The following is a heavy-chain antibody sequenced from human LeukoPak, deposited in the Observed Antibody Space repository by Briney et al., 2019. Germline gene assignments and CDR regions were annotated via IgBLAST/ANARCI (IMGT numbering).Heavy chain of an antibody. V-gene: IGHV1-46*01. CDR1: GYTFTSYY. CDR3: ASSYASGTYYTPNDY. J-gene: IGHJ4*02. CDR2: VNPSGGST. D-gene: IGHD3-10*01. Sequence: ASVKVSCKASGYTFTSYYMHWVRQAPGQGVEWMGMVNPSGGSTTYVQKFQGRVTMTRDTSTSTVYMELSSLRSEDTAVYYCASSYASGTYYTPNDYWGQGTLVTVSS.